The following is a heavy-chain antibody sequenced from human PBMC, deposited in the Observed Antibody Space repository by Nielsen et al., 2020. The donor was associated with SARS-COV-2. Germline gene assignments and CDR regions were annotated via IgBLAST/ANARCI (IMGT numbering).Heavy chain of an antibody. CDR3: VRVRDDGYYYDTGPFDY. D-gene: IGHD3-22*01. CDR1: GFTVSSNY. V-gene: IGHV3-66*01. Sequence: GGSLRLCCAASGFTVSSNYMNWVRQAPGKGLEWVSVIYSGGRTYYADSVKGRFTISRDNSKNTLYLQMNSLRAEDTAVYYCVRVRDDGYYYDTGPFDYWGQGTLVTVSS. CDR2: IYSGGRT. J-gene: IGHJ4*02.